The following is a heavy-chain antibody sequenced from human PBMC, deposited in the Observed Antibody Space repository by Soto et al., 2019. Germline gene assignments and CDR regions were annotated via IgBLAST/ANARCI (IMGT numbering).Heavy chain of an antibody. D-gene: IGHD4-17*01. Sequence: GSLRLSCAASGFTFSNSWMSWVRQAPGKGLEWVGRIKSKTDGGTTDYAAPVKGRFTISRDDSKNTLYLQMNSLKTEDTAVYNCTTDPGGIDYGDIMAVWGKGTTVTVSS. CDR1: GFTFSNSW. CDR3: TTDPGGIDYGDIMAV. CDR2: IKSKTDGGTT. J-gene: IGHJ6*03. V-gene: IGHV3-15*01.